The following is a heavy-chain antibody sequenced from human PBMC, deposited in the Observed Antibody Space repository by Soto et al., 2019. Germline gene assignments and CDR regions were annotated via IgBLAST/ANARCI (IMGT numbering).Heavy chain of an antibody. CDR1: GGTFSSYA. CDR2: IIPIFGTA. CDR3: ARGGGSSSSRGYYYYGMDV. J-gene: IGHJ6*02. V-gene: IGHV1-69*13. D-gene: IGHD6-6*01. Sequence: SVKVSCKASGGTFSSYAISWVRQAPGQGLEWMGGIIPIFGTANYAQKFQGRVTITADESTSTAYMELSSLRSEDTAVYCRARGGGSSSSRGYYYYGMDVWGQGTTVTVSS.